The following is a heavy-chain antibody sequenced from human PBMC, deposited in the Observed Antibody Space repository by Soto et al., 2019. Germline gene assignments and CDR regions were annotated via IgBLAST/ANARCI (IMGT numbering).Heavy chain of an antibody. CDR1: GFTFSSYT. V-gene: IGHV3-21*02. D-gene: IGHD1-26*01. Sequence: EVQLVESGGGLVKPRGSLRLSCAASGFTFSSYTMNWVRQAPGKGLEWVSSISSSSSYIHYADSVKGRFTISRDNAKNSLYLHMNSLRVEDTAVYYCARGPTSGTYVYWGQGTLVTVSS. J-gene: IGHJ4*02. CDR3: ARGPTSGTYVY. CDR2: ISSSSSYI.